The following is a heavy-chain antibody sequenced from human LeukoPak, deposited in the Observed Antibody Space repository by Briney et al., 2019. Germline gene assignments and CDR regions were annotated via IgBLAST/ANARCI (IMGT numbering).Heavy chain of an antibody. CDR2: INSDGSST. J-gene: IGHJ4*02. CDR3: ARYYYDSSGYLDY. V-gene: IGHV3-74*01. D-gene: IGHD3-22*01. CDR1: GFTFSSYW. Sequence: GGSLRLSCAASGFTFSSYWMHWVRQAPGKGLVWVSRINSDGSSTSYADSVKGRFTISRDNAKNTLYLQMNSLRAEDTAVYHCARYYYDSSGYLDYWGQGTLVTVSS.